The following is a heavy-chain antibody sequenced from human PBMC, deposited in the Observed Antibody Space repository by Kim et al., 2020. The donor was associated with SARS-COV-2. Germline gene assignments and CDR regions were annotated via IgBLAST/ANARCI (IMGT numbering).Heavy chain of an antibody. V-gene: IGHV4-34*01. CDR2: IHESGST. D-gene: IGHD1-26*01. CDR3: ARSRSDTWEGAAFGI. J-gene: IGHJ3*02. Sequence: SETLSLTCDVYNGSFSGYYWSWIRQPPGKGLDWIGEIHESGSTNYNPPLRGRVTISVGTSKNHFSLKLSSVTAADTAVYYCARSRSDTWEGAAFGIWGQGTMVTVSS. CDR1: NGSFSGYY.